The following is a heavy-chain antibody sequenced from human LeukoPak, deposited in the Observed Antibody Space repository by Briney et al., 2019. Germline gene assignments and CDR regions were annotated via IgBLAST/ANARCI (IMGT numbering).Heavy chain of an antibody. D-gene: IGHD4-17*01. CDR3: VKRGRQGDYAYDY. V-gene: IGHV3-64D*06. CDR2: ISTDGGST. J-gene: IGHJ4*02. CDR1: GFTFSSYA. Sequence: AGGSLRLSCSASGFTFSSYAMHWVRQAAGKGLEYVSSISTDGGSTYYADSVKGRFTISRDNSKNTLYLQMSSLRGEDTAVYYCVKRGRQGDYAYDYWGQGALVTVSS.